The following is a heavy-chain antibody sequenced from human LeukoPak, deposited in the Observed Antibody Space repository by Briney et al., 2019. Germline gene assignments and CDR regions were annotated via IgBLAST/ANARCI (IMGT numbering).Heavy chain of an antibody. J-gene: IGHJ5*02. D-gene: IGHD2-2*01. CDR3: ARKLSRGPSNTWFDP. V-gene: IGHV3-21*01. Sequence: PGGSLRLSCAASGFTFSSYSMNWVRQAPGKGLEWVSSISSSSSYIYYADSVKGRFTISRDNAKNSLYLQMNSLRAEDTAVYYCARKLSRGPSNTWFDPWGQGTLVTVSS. CDR1: GFTFSSYS. CDR2: ISSSSSYI.